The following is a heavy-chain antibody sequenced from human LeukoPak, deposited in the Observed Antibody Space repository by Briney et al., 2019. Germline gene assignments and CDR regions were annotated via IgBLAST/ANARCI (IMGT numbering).Heavy chain of an antibody. Sequence: ASVKVSCKASGYTFTGYYMHLVRQAPGQGLEWMGWISAYNGNTNYAQKLQGRVTMTTDTSTSTAYMELRSLRSDDTAVYYCARDPESGTTYYYYYYYMDVWGKGTTVTVSS. CDR1: GYTFTGYY. V-gene: IGHV1-18*04. D-gene: IGHD1-14*01. CDR3: ARDPESGTTYYYYYYYMDV. CDR2: ISAYNGNT. J-gene: IGHJ6*03.